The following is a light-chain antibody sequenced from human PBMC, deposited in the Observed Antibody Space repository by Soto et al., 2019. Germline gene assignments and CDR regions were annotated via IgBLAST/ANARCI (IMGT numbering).Light chain of an antibody. CDR3: QPDGSSPLFT. J-gene: IGKJ3*01. Sequence: EIVLTQSPGTLSLSPGERATLSCRASQSVSSSYLAWYQQKPGQAPRLLIYGASSRATGIPDRFSGSESGTDFTLTISRLEPEDFAVYYCQPDGSSPLFTFGPGTKVDIK. CDR2: GAS. CDR1: QSVSSSY. V-gene: IGKV3-20*01.